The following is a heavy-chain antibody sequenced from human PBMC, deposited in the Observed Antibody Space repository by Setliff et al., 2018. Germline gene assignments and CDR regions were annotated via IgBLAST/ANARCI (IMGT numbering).Heavy chain of an antibody. CDR1: GYTFTSYD. CDR3: ARKSRNIVVVPAAVIYYYYYYMDV. Sequence: GASVKVSCKASGYTFTSYDINWVRQATGQGLEWMGWMNPNSGNTGYAQKFQGRVTITRNTSISTAYMELSSLRSEDTAVYYCARKSRNIVVVPAAVIYYYYYYMDVWGKGTTVTVSS. J-gene: IGHJ6*03. CDR2: MNPNSGNT. D-gene: IGHD2-2*01. V-gene: IGHV1-8*03.